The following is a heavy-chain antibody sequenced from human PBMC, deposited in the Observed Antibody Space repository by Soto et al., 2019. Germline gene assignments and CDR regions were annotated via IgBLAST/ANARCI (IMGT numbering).Heavy chain of an antibody. Sequence: ASVKVSCKASGYTFTSYGISWVRQAPGQGLEWMGWISAYNGNTNYAQKLQGRVTMTTDTSTSTAYMELRSLRSDDTAVYYCAFTLMYYYDSSGYYYDYWGQGTLVTVSS. J-gene: IGHJ4*02. CDR1: GYTFTSYG. CDR3: AFTLMYYYDSSGYYYDY. V-gene: IGHV1-18*01. CDR2: ISAYNGNT. D-gene: IGHD3-22*01.